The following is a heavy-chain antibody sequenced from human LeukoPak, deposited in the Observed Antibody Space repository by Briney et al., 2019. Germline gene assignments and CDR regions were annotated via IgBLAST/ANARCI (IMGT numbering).Heavy chain of an antibody. D-gene: IGHD2-2*01. Sequence: ASVKVSCKASGYTFTSYAMNWVRQAPGQGLEWMGWINTNTGNPTYAQGSTGRFVFSLDTSVSTAYLQISSLKAEDTAVYYCARYCSSTSCYAFDPWGQGTLVTVSS. J-gene: IGHJ5*02. CDR1: GYTFTSYA. CDR2: INTNTGNP. CDR3: ARYCSSTSCYAFDP. V-gene: IGHV7-4-1*02.